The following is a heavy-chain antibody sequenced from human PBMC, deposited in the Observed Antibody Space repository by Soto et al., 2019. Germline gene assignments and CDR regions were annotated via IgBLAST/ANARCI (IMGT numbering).Heavy chain of an antibody. CDR3: ARWRSGWYWYFDL. V-gene: IGHV3-74*01. J-gene: IGHJ2*01. CDR1: GFTSSNYW. Sequence: EVQLVESGGGLVQPGGSLRLSCAASGFTSSNYWMHWVRQAPGKGLVWVSRLNSDGSTTSYADSVKGRLTISRDNAKNTLYLRMNSLRAEHTAVYYCARWRSGWYWYFDLWGRGTLVTVSS. CDR2: LNSDGSTT. D-gene: IGHD6-19*01.